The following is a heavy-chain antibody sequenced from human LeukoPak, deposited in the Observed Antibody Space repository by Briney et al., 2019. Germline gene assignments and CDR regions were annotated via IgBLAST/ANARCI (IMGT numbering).Heavy chain of an antibody. Sequence: GGSLRLSCAASGFTFRNYGMNWVRQAPGKGLEWVANIKQDGSEKYYVDSVKGRFTISRDNAKNSLYLQMNSLRADDTAVYYCARARATVTRISSFDIWGQGTMVTVSS. CDR1: GFTFRNYG. V-gene: IGHV3-7*01. D-gene: IGHD4-17*01. J-gene: IGHJ3*02. CDR3: ARARATVTRISSFDI. CDR2: IKQDGSEK.